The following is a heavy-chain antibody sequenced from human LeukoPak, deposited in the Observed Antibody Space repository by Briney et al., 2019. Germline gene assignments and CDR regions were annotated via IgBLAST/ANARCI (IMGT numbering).Heavy chain of an antibody. CDR2: ISGDGSRT. Sequence: GGSLRLSCAASGFTFDDYAMHWVRQAPGQGLEWVSLISGDGSRTYHADSVKGRFTISRDNSKNSLYLQMNSLRTEDTAFYYCAKVRPTRFVESSGWLELGYWGQGTLVTVSS. J-gene: IGHJ4*02. V-gene: IGHV3-43*02. D-gene: IGHD6-19*01. CDR3: AKVRPTRFVESSGWLELGY. CDR1: GFTFDDYA.